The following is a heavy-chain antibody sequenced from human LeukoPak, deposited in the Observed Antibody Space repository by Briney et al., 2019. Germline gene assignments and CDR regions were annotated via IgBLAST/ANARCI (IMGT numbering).Heavy chain of an antibody. Sequence: GASVKVSCKASGYTFTSYDINWVRQATGQGLEWMGWSNAGNGNTKYSQEFQGRVTITRDTSASTAYMELSSLRSEDMAVYYCARVPHNSIDYWGQGTLVTVSS. CDR1: GYTFTSYD. CDR2: SNAGNGNT. CDR3: ARVPHNSIDY. D-gene: IGHD1-20*01. J-gene: IGHJ4*02. V-gene: IGHV1-3*02.